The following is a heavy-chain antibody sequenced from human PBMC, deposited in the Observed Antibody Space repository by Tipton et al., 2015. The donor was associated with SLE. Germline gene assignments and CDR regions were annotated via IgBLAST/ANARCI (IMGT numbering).Heavy chain of an antibody. V-gene: IGHV4-59*12. J-gene: IGHJ4*02. CDR1: GDSISSGY. CDR2: VYYGGST. Sequence: LRLSCTVSGDSISSGYWSWIRQPPGKGLEWIGYVYYGGSTYYNLSLKSRVTISIDTTKNHFSLKLASVTAADTAVYFCARVSSYSRGAFDFWGQGNLVTVPS. D-gene: IGHD2-15*01. CDR3: ARVSSYSRGAFDF.